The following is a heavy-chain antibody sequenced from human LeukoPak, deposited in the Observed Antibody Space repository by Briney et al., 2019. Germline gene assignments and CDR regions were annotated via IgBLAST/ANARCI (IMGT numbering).Heavy chain of an antibody. CDR2: ITGNSGLI. D-gene: IGHD5-12*01. Sequence: GGSLRLSCAASGFTFSTYAMNWVRQAPGKGLEWVSVITGNSGLIYYADSVKGRFTISRDNSKNTVYLQMNSLRAEDTATYYCVKARKPDSRYNFDYWGQGTLVTVSS. CDR1: GFTFSTYA. V-gene: IGHV3-23*01. J-gene: IGHJ4*02. CDR3: VKARKPDSRYNFDY.